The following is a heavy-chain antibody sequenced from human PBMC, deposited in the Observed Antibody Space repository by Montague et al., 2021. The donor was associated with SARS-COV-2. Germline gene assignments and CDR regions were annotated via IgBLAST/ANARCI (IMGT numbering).Heavy chain of an antibody. D-gene: IGHD2-21*01. J-gene: IGHJ2*01. Sequence: SETLSLTCSVSGGFINNYYWGWVRQSPGKGLEWIGYIYYSGSVTTSYXXXLKSRVSISVDTSENQFSLKLTSVTAADTAVYYCARRGGGEVFARFMYWYFDVWSRGSLVTVSS. CDR3: ARRGGGEVFARFMYWYFDV. CDR1: GGFINNYY. V-gene: IGHV4-59*13. CDR2: IYYSGSVTT.